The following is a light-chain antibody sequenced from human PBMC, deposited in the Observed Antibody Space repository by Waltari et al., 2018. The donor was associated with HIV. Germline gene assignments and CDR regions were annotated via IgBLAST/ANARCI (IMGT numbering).Light chain of an antibody. J-gene: IGLJ3*02. CDR3: TSYTSSTTFWV. Sequence: QSALTQPASVSGSPGQSITISCTGTSRDVGGYIYVSWYQQHPGKAPKLMIYDVSNLPSGVSNRFSGSKSGNTASLTISGLQAEDEADYYCTSYTSSTTFWVFGGGTKLTVL. V-gene: IGLV2-14*03. CDR2: DVS. CDR1: SRDVGGYIY.